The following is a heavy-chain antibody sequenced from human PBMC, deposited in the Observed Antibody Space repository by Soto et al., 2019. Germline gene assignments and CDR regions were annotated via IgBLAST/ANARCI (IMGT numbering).Heavy chain of an antibody. Sequence: QVQLVESGGGVAQPGTSLRLSCVASGFSFSNFGLHWVRQGPGKGLEWVAVISFDGNIKKYADSVKGRFTISRDSPKNTLLWQVNRLKTEETAIYYCAKMAHFGGVMIVPAAGVTQWGQGTLVTVSA. J-gene: IGHJ1*01. V-gene: IGHV3-30*18. CDR2: ISFDGNIK. CDR1: GFSFSNFG. D-gene: IGHD3-16*01. CDR3: AKMAHFGGVMIVPAAGVTQ.